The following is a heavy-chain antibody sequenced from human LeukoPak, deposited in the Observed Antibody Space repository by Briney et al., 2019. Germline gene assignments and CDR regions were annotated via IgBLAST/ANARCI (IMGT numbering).Heavy chain of an antibody. Sequence: PGGSLRLSCAASGLAFSSYAMSWVRQPPGKGLEWVSTISVASITFYADSVKGRFTTSRDNSRNTVYLQMTSLRADDTAVYYCADYGVSGVRNNFYWGLGTLVTVSS. D-gene: IGHD3-3*01. CDR3: ADYGVSGVRNNFY. CDR2: ISVASIT. CDR1: GLAFSSYA. V-gene: IGHV3-23*01. J-gene: IGHJ4*02.